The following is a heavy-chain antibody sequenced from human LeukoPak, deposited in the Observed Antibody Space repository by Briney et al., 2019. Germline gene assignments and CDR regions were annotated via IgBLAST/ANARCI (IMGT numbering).Heavy chain of an antibody. J-gene: IGHJ4*02. CDR1: GFTFSSYA. Sequence: PGGSLRLSCAASGFTFSSYAMSWVRQAPGKGLEWVSYISSSSSTIYYADSVKGRFTISRDNAKNSLYLQMNSLRDEDTAVYYCARDPYYYDSSGYSKFDYWGQGTLVTVSS. D-gene: IGHD3-22*01. CDR3: ARDPYYYDSSGYSKFDY. V-gene: IGHV3-48*02. CDR2: ISSSSSTI.